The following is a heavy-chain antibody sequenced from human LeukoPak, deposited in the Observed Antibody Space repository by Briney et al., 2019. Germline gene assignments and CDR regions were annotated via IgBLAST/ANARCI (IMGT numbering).Heavy chain of an antibody. Sequence: SETLSLTCTVSGGSISSYYWSWIRQPPGKGLEWIGYIYYSGSTNYNPSLKSRVTISVDTSKNQFSLKLSSVTAADTAVYYCARGGAVAGPLFDPWGQGTLVTVSS. CDR2: IYYSGST. J-gene: IGHJ5*02. CDR3: ARGGAVAGPLFDP. V-gene: IGHV4-59*01. D-gene: IGHD6-19*01. CDR1: GGSISSYY.